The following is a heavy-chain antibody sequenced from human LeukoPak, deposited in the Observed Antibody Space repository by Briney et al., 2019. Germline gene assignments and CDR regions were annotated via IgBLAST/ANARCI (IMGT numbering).Heavy chain of an antibody. CDR3: ASGGSSGEIDY. D-gene: IGHD6-19*01. Sequence: GGSLRLSCAASGFTFSTYSMNWVRQAPGKGLKWVSYISSSSSTIYYADSVKGRFTISRENAKNSLYLQMNSLRAGDTAVYYCASGGSSGEIDYWGQGTLVTVSS. CDR2: ISSSSSTI. J-gene: IGHJ4*02. CDR1: GFTFSTYS. V-gene: IGHV3-48*01.